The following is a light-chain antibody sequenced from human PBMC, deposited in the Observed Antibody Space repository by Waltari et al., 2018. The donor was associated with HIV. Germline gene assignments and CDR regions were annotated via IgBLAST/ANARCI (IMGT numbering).Light chain of an antibody. CDR2: EVS. V-gene: IGLV2-23*02. CDR3: CSYAGSSTWV. Sequence: QSALTQPASVSGSPGQSITISCTGTSSDVGSYNFVSWYQQHPGKAPKLMIYEVSKRPSGVSNLFSGSKSGNTASLTISGLQAEDEADYYCCSYAGSSTWVFGGGTKLTVL. J-gene: IGLJ3*02. CDR1: SSDVGSYNF.